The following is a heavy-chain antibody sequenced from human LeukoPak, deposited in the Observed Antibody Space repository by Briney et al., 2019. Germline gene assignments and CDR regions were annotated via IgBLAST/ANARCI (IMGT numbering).Heavy chain of an antibody. D-gene: IGHD6-13*01. J-gene: IGHJ5*02. CDR3: ARLIAAGWFDP. CDR2: IIPILGIA. Sequence: ASVKVSCKASGGTFSSYAISWVRQAPGQGLEWMGRIIPILGIANYAQKFQGRVTITADKSTSTAYMELSSLRSEDTAVYYCARLIAAGWFDPWGQGTLVTVSS. CDR1: GGTFSSYA. V-gene: IGHV1-69*04.